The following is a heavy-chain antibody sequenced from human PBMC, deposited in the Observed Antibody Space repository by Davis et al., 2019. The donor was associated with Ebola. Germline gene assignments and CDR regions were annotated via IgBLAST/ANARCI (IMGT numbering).Heavy chain of an antibody. D-gene: IGHD6-19*01. Sequence: PGGSLRLSCAASGFIFSTYAMHWVRQAPGKGLEWVAVTSYDGSNTYYADSAKGRFSISRDNSKNTLYLQMNNLRPEDTAVYSCARSDIEWLVPRFDHWGQGTQVTVSS. V-gene: IGHV3-30-3*01. J-gene: IGHJ4*02. CDR2: TSYDGSNT. CDR3: ARSDIEWLVPRFDH. CDR1: GFIFSTYA.